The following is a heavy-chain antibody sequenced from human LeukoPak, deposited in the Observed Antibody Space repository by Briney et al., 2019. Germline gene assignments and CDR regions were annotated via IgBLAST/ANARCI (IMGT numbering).Heavy chain of an antibody. V-gene: IGHV3-23*01. D-gene: IGHD4/OR15-4a*01. CDR3: AKKSPYGGADY. CDR2: ISGNGAST. CDR1: GFTFSSSA. Sequence: PGESLRLSYAASGFTFSSSAMSRVRQAPGKGLEWVSAISGNGASTYYADSVKGRFTISRDNSKNTLYLQINSLRAEDTAVYYCAKKSPYGGADYWGQGTLVTVSS. J-gene: IGHJ4*02.